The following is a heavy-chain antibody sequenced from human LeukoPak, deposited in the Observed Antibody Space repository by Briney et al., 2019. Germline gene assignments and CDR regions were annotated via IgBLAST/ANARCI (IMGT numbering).Heavy chain of an antibody. J-gene: IGHJ2*01. V-gene: IGHV3-74*01. D-gene: IGHD1-1*01. CDR3: ARAGTRDWYFDL. CDR1: GFTFSVAA. CDR2: INSDGSST. Sequence: GGSLRLSCAASGFTFSVAAMTWVRQAPGKGLVWVSRINSDGSSTSYADSVKGRFTISRDNAKNTLYLQMNSLRAEDTAVYYCARAGTRDWYFDLWGRGTLVTVSS.